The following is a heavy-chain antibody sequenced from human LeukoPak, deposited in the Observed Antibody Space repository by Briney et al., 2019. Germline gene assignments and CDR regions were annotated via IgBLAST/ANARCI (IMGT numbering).Heavy chain of an antibody. D-gene: IGHD3-10*01. CDR3: ARDAGIKAGYFDY. Sequence: GASVKVSCKASGGTFSSYAIGWVRQAPGQGLEWMGGIIPIFGTANYAQKFQGRVTITADESTSTAYMELSSLRSEDTAVYYCARDAGIKAGYFDYWGQGTLVTVSS. CDR2: IIPIFGTA. J-gene: IGHJ4*02. CDR1: GGTFSSYA. V-gene: IGHV1-69*13.